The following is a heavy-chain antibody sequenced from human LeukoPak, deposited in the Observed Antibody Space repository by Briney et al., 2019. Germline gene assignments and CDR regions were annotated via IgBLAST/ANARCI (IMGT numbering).Heavy chain of an antibody. CDR2: IIPIFGTA. J-gene: IGHJ4*02. CDR3: ARDGYCSGGSCEPGFDY. CDR1: GGTFSSYA. Sequence: ASVKVSCKASGGTFSSYAISWVRQAPGQGLGWMGGIIPIFGTANYAQKFQGRVTITADESTSTAYMELSSLRSEDTAVYYCARDGYCSGGSCEPGFDYWGQGTLVTVSS. D-gene: IGHD2-15*01. V-gene: IGHV1-69*13.